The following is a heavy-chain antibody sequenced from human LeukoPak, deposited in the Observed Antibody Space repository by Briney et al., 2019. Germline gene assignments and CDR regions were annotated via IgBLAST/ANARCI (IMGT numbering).Heavy chain of an antibody. Sequence: GGSLRLSCAASGFTFSSYGMRWVRQAPGKGLEWVAFIRYDGSNKYYADSVKGRFTISRDNAKNSLYLQMNSLRAEDTALYYCASDVTLIVTFIGDAFDIWGQGTMVTVSS. CDR1: GFTFSSYG. CDR2: IRYDGSNK. CDR3: ASDVTLIVTFIGDAFDI. D-gene: IGHD3-22*01. V-gene: IGHV3-30*02. J-gene: IGHJ3*02.